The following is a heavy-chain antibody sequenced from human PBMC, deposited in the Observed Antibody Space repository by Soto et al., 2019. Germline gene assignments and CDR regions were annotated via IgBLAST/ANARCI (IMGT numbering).Heavy chain of an antibody. Sequence: VQLVESGGGVVQPGRSLRLSCAASGFVYSNYAMHWVRLSPGKGLEWVALIWSDGTKKYYMDSVKGRFIISRDNSLKTLQLQMASLRAEDAAVYFCVRGIPSQYTSDWLYWYFDLWGRGTQVTVSA. CDR3: VRGIPSQYTSDWLYWYFDL. V-gene: IGHV3-33*01. CDR1: GFVYSNYA. D-gene: IGHD6-25*01. CDR2: IWSDGTKK. J-gene: IGHJ2*01.